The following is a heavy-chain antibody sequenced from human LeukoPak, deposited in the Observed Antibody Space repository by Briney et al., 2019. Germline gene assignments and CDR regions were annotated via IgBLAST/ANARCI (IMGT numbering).Heavy chain of an antibody. CDR2: IRSKAYGGTT. V-gene: IGHV3-49*04. CDR1: GFTFGDYA. D-gene: IGHD2-2*01. CDR3: TRDTPAAHYYYYYMDV. Sequence: GGSLRLSCTASGFTFGDYAMSWVRQAPGKGLEWVGFIRSKAYGGTTEYAASVKGRFTISRDDSKSIAYLQMNSLKTEDTAVYYCTRDTPAAHYYYYYMDVWGKGTTVTISS. J-gene: IGHJ6*03.